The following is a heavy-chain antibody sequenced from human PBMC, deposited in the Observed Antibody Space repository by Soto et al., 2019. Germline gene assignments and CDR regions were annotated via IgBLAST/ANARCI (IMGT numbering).Heavy chain of an antibody. V-gene: IGHV1-69*01. CDR3: ARDLGALSPHIGGGYGMDV. D-gene: IGHD3-16*02. CDR1: GGTFSSYA. Sequence: QVQLVQSGAEVKKPGSSVKVSCKASGGTFSSYAISWVRQAPGQGLEWMGGIIPIFGTANSAQKFQGRVTITADESTSTAYMELSSLRAEDTAVYYCARDLGALSPHIGGGYGMDVWGQGTTVTVSS. J-gene: IGHJ6*02. CDR2: IIPIFGTA.